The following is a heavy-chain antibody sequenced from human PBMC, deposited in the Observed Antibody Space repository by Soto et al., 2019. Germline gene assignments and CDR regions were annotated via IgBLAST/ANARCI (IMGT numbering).Heavy chain of an antibody. J-gene: IGHJ4*02. Sequence: SETLSLTCTVSGGSISSYYWSWIRQPPGKGLEWIGYIYYSGSTNYNPSLKSRVTMSVDTSKNQFSLKLSSVTAADTAVYYCARGGGVPAAIDYWGQGTLVTVSS. V-gene: IGHV4-59*12. D-gene: IGHD2-2*01. CDR1: GGSISSYY. CDR3: ARGGGVPAAIDY. CDR2: IYYSGST.